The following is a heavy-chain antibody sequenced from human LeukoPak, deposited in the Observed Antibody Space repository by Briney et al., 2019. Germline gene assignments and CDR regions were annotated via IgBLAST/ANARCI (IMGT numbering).Heavy chain of an antibody. CDR1: GCTFTSYG. CDR3: ARGPRAAADDY. CDR2: INAYNGNT. V-gene: IGHV1-18*01. D-gene: IGHD6-13*01. J-gene: IGHJ4*02. Sequence: ASVKVSCKASGCTFTSYGISWVRQAPGQRPEWMGWINAYNGNTKYSQKFQDRVTITRDTSASTAYMELTNLTSEDTAVYYCARGPRAAADDYWGQGSLVTVSS.